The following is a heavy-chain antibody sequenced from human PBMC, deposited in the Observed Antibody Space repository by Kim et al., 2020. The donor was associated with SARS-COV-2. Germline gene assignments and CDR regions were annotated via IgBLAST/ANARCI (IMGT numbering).Heavy chain of an antibody. CDR2: IRDNGAST. CDR3: AMVSSGNSGWFDYLQN. D-gene: IGHD6-19*01. V-gene: IGHV3-23*01. J-gene: IGHJ1*01. Sequence: GGSLRLSCAASGFTFNNYAMSWVRQAPGKGLEWVSGIRDNGASTKYADSVKGRFSISRDNSKNTLYLQMDSLRAEDTAVYYCAMVSSGNSGWFDYLQNWGQGTLVTVSS. CDR1: GFTFNNYA.